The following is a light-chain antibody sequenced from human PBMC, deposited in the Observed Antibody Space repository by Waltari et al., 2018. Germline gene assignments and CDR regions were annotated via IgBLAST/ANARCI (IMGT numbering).Light chain of an antibody. Sequence: DIQLTQSPSSVSASVGDRVTITCRASQGISTWLAWYQHKPGDAPNLLIYAASSWQGGVSSRFSGSGSGTEFTLTIISLQPEDFATYYCQQASGFPLTFGGGTKVEIK. CDR3: QQASGFPLT. V-gene: IGKV1-12*01. CDR2: AAS. J-gene: IGKJ4*01. CDR1: QGISTW.